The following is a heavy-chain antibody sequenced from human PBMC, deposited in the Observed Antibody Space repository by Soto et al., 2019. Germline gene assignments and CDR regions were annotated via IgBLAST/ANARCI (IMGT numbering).Heavy chain of an antibody. J-gene: IGHJ4*01. CDR1: GYSISSGSC. D-gene: IGHD6-19*01. Sequence: PSETLSLTCTVSGYSISSGSCWAWIRQPPGKGPEWIASIYHGGTTFYNPSLKSRITISVDTSNNQSSLKLTSVTAADTAVYYCARVHVMVVAGTTFDYWGHGTMVTVYS. V-gene: IGHV4-38-2*02. CDR3: ARVHVMVVAGTTFDY. CDR2: IYHGGTT.